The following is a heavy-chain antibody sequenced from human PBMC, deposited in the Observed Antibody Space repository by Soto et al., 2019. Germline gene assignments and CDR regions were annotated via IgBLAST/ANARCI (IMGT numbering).Heavy chain of an antibody. CDR1: GYTLTELS. CDR3: ATLRDWNRFRGVFDY. Sequence: ASVKVSCKVSGYTLTELSMHWVRQAPGKGLEWMGGFDPEDGETIYAQKFQGRVTMTEDTSTDTAYMELSSLRSEDTAVYYCATLRDWNRFRGVFDYWGQGTLVTVSS. D-gene: IGHD1-1*01. CDR2: FDPEDGET. V-gene: IGHV1-24*01. J-gene: IGHJ4*02.